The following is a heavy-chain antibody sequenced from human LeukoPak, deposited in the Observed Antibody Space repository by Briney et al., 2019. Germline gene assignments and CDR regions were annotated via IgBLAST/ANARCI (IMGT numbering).Heavy chain of an antibody. D-gene: IGHD1-7*01. V-gene: IGHV4-59*01. CDR2: IYYSGST. Sequence: SETLSLTCTVSGGSISSYYWRWIRQPPGKGLEWIWYIYYSGSTNYNPSLKSRVTISVDTSKNQFSLKLSSVTAADTAVYYCARGNGHYGYWGQGTLVTVSS. J-gene: IGHJ4*02. CDR3: ARGNGHYGY. CDR1: GGSISSYY.